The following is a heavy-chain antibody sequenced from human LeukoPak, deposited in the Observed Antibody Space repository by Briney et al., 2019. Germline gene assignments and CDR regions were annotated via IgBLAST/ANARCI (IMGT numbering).Heavy chain of an antibody. J-gene: IGHJ3*02. CDR2: IDPSDSYT. CDR3: ARGGYCSGGSCYYDAFDI. V-gene: IGHV5-10-1*01. Sequence: GESLRISCKGSGYSFTSYWISWVRQMPGKGLELIGRIDPSDSYTNYSPPFQGHVTFSDDKSFGTAYLQWSSLKASDTAMYYCARGGYCSGGSCYYDAFDIWGQGTMVNVSS. CDR1: GYSFTSYW. D-gene: IGHD2-15*01.